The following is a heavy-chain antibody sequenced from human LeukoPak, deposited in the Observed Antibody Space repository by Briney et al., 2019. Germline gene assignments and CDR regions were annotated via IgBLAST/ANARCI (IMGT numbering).Heavy chain of an antibody. CDR2: LYYTGST. CDR1: GASISSYY. V-gene: IGHV4-59*12. J-gene: IGHJ4*02. CDR3: ARGPNWGDY. D-gene: IGHD7-27*01. Sequence: SETLSLTCSVSGASISSYYWSWIRQPPGKGLEWIGSLYYTGSTNYNPSLKSRVTMSVDTSKNQFSLKLSSVTAADTAVYYCARGPNWGDYWGQGALVTVSS.